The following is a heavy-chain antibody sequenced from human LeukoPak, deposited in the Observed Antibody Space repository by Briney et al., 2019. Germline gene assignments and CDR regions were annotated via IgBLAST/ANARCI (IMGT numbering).Heavy chain of an antibody. CDR3: ARNSRSGYWRNFDY. Sequence: PGGSLRLSCAASGFTFSSYSMNWVRQAPGKGLEWVSSISSSSSYIYYADSVKGRFTISRDNAKNSLYLQMNGLRAEDTAVYYCARNSRSGYWRNFDYWGQGTLVTVSS. D-gene: IGHD3-22*01. J-gene: IGHJ4*02. CDR2: ISSSSSYI. V-gene: IGHV3-21*01. CDR1: GFTFSSYS.